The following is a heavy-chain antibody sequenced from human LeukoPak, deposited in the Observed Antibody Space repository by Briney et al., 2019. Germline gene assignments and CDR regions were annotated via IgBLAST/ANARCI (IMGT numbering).Heavy chain of an antibody. D-gene: IGHD1-26*01. CDR3: VRDLGGRSGH. V-gene: IGHV3-74*01. Sequence: GGSLRLSCAASGFTFSSNLMHWVRQAPGKGLVWVSRINEDGSTTNYADSVKGRSTIFRDNAKNTLYLQMNSLRAEDTAVYYCVRDLGGRSGHWGQGTLVTVSS. J-gene: IGHJ4*02. CDR2: INEDGSTT. CDR1: GFTFSSNL.